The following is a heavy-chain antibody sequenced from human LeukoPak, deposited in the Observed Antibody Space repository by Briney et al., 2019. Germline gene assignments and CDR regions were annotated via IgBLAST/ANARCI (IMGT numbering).Heavy chain of an antibody. J-gene: IGHJ5*02. CDR3: ASSGWYSTPNWFDP. CDR2: IKEDGSEK. V-gene: IGHV3-7*01. D-gene: IGHD6-19*01. CDR1: GFTFSRSW. Sequence: GGSLRLSCAASGFTFSRSWMHWVRHAPGKGLEWVASIKEDGSEKYYVDSVKGRFTISRDNAKNSLYLQMNGLRAEDTAMYYCASSGWYSTPNWFDPWGQGTLVIVSS.